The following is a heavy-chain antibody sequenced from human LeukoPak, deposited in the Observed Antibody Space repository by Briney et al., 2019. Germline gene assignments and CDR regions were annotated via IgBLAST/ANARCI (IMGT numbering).Heavy chain of an antibody. CDR3: ARDSQRNSSSPEDGYYYYMDV. Sequence: GGSLRLSCAASGFTFSSYGMHWVRQAPGKGLEWVAVISYDGSNKYYADSVKGRFAISRDNSKNTLYLQMNSLRAEDTAVYYCARDSQRNSSSPEDGYYYYMDVWGKGTTVTVSS. CDR1: GFTFSSYG. CDR2: ISYDGSNK. D-gene: IGHD6-6*01. V-gene: IGHV3-30*03. J-gene: IGHJ6*03.